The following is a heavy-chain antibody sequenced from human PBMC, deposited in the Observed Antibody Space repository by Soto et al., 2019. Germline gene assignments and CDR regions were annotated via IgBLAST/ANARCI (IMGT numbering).Heavy chain of an antibody. Sequence: PGGSLRLSCAASGFTFSSYSMNWVRQAPGKGLEWVSYISSSSSTIYYADSVKGRSTISRDNAKNSLYLQMNSLRAEDTAVYYCARDEHCSSTSCYSYYFDYWGQGTLVTVSS. V-gene: IGHV3-48*01. CDR1: GFTFSSYS. D-gene: IGHD2-2*01. CDR2: ISSSSSTI. CDR3: ARDEHCSSTSCYSYYFDY. J-gene: IGHJ4*02.